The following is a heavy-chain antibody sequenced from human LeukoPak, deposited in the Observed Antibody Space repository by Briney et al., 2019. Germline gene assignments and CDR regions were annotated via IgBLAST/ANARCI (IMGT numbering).Heavy chain of an antibody. D-gene: IGHD6-19*01. J-gene: IGHJ4*02. Sequence: SETLSLTCAVYGGSFSGYYWSWIRQPPGKGLEWIGYIYYSGSTNYNPSLKSRVTISVDTSKNQFSLKLSSVTAADTAVYYCARLNSSGWYRYWGQGTLVTVSS. CDR1: GGSFSGYY. CDR2: IYYSGST. V-gene: IGHV4-59*08. CDR3: ARLNSSGWYRY.